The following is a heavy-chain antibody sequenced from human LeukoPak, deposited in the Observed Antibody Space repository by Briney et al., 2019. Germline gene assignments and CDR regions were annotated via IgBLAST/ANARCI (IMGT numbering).Heavy chain of an antibody. J-gene: IGHJ3*02. CDR3: AREEPWDIVVVPAVQGPEGAFDI. D-gene: IGHD2-2*01. Sequence: SETLSLTCTVSGGSISSYYWSWIRQPPGKGLEWIGYIYYSGSTNYNPSLKSRVTISVDTSKNQFSLKLSSVTAADTAVYYCAREEPWDIVVVPAVQGPEGAFDIWGQGTMVTVSS. V-gene: IGHV4-59*01. CDR2: IYYSGST. CDR1: GGSISSYY.